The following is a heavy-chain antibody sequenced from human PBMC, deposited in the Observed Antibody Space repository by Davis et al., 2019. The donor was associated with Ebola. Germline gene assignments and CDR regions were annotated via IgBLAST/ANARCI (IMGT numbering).Heavy chain of an antibody. D-gene: IGHD2-15*01. CDR1: GYTFTSYY. J-gene: IGHJ6*02. CDR3: ARGKLGYCSGGSCPAYGMDV. V-gene: IGHV1-69*13. Sequence: SVKVSCKASGYTFTSYYMHWVRQAPGQGLEWMGGIIPIFGTANYAQKFQGRVTITADESTSTAYMELSSLRSEDTAVYYCARGKLGYCSGGSCPAYGMDVWGQGTTVTVSS. CDR2: IIPIFGTA.